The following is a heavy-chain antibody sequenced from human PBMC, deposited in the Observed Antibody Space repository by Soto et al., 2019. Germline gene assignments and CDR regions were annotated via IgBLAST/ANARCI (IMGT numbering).Heavy chain of an antibody. CDR3: ARAYSYGHDWFDP. Sequence: SETLSLTCAVYGGSFSGYYWSWIRQPPGKGLEWIGEINHSGSTNYNPSLKSRVTISVDTSKNQFSLKLSSVTAADTAVYYCARAYSYGHDWFDPWGQGTLVTVSS. CDR2: INHSGST. V-gene: IGHV4-34*01. D-gene: IGHD5-18*01. CDR1: GGSFSGYY. J-gene: IGHJ5*02.